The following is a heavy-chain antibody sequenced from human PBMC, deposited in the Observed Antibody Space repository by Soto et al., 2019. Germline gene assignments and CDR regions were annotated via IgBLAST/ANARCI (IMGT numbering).Heavy chain of an antibody. CDR3: ARGRGSFSSGRLDY. J-gene: IGHJ4*02. V-gene: IGHV4-34*01. CDR2: INHSGST. D-gene: IGHD6-19*01. Sequence: SETLSLTCAVYGGSFSGYYWNWIRQPPGKGLEWIGEINHSGSTNYNPSLKSRVTISVDTSKNQFSLKLSSVTAADTAVYYCARGRGSFSSGRLDYWGQGTLVTVS. CDR1: GGSFSGYY.